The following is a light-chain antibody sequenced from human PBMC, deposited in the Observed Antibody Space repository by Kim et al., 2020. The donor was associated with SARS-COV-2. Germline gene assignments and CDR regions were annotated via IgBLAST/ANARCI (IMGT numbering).Light chain of an antibody. Sequence: SFPPGNSFPLSCRAHQVIGSSLAWFHQKRGQPPRLLIYDAFNRATGIPAKFSGSGSGTDFTLTISSLEPEDFAVYYCQQRSNWPCTFGQGTKVDIK. CDR1: QVIGSS. V-gene: IGKV3-11*01. J-gene: IGKJ1*01. CDR3: QQRSNWPCT. CDR2: DAF.